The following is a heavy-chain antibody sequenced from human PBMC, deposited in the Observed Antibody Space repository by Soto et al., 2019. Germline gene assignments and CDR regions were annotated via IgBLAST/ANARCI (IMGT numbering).Heavy chain of an antibody. CDR2: IYPADSDT. CDR1: GYSFTSYW. J-gene: IGHJ6*02. V-gene: IGHV5-51*01. Sequence: GESLKISCKGSGYSFTSYWIGWVRQMPGKGLEWMGIIYPADSDTRYSPSFQGQVTVSADKSISTAYLQWSSLKASDTAIYYCARQPDSRDYYYYGMDVWGQGXTVTVYS. D-gene: IGHD6-13*01. CDR3: ARQPDSRDYYYYGMDV.